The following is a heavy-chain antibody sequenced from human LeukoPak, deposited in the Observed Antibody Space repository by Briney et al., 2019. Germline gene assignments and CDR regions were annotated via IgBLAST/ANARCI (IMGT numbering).Heavy chain of an antibody. CDR2: IYPGDSDT. CDR1: GYSFTSYW. Sequence: HGESLKISCKGSGYSFTSYWIGWVRQMPGKGLEWMGIIYPGDSDTRYSPSFQGQVTISADKSISTAYLQWSSLKASDTAMYYCASVPRTQTTVVTSGHWGQGTLVTVSS. V-gene: IGHV5-51*01. CDR3: ASVPRTQTTVVTSGH. D-gene: IGHD4-23*01. J-gene: IGHJ1*01.